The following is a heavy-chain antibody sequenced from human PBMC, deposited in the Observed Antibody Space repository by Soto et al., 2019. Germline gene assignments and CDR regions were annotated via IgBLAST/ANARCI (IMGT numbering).Heavy chain of an antibody. D-gene: IGHD4-17*01. CDR3: ARDQGVTTPFDY. V-gene: IGHV3-33*01. Sequence: QVQLVESGGGVVQPGRSLRLSCAASGFTFSSYGMHWVRQAPGKGLEWVAVIWYDGSNKYYADSVKGRFTISRDKSKNTLYLQMNSLRAEDTAVYYCARDQGVTTPFDYWGQGTLVTVSS. CDR1: GFTFSSYG. J-gene: IGHJ4*02. CDR2: IWYDGSNK.